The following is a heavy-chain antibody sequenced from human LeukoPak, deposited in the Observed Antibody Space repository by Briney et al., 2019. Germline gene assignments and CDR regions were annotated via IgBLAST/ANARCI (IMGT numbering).Heavy chain of an antibody. Sequence: SETLSLTCTVSGGSISSYYWSWIRQPPGKGLGWIGYIYYSGSTNYNPSLKSRVTISVDTSKNQFSLKLSSVTAADTAVYYCARRSGLGPATAAFDIWGQGTMVTVSS. D-gene: IGHD1-26*01. CDR1: GGSISSYY. CDR2: IYYSGST. J-gene: IGHJ3*02. CDR3: ARRSGLGPATAAFDI. V-gene: IGHV4-59*08.